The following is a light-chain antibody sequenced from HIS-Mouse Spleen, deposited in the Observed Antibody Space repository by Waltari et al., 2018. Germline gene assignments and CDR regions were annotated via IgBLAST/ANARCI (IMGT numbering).Light chain of an antibody. Sequence: SSELTQDPAVSVALGQTVRITCQGDSLRRYYASWYQQKPGQAPVLVINGKNNRPPGIPDRFSGSSSGNTASLTITGAQAEDEADYYCNSRDSSGNHLEFGGGTKLTVL. CDR1: SLRRYY. CDR3: NSRDSSGNHLE. J-gene: IGLJ2*01. CDR2: GKN. V-gene: IGLV3-19*01.